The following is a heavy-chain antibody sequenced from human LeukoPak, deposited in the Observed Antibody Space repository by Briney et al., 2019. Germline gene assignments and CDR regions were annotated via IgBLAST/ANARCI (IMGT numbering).Heavy chain of an antibody. CDR1: GFTFSSYW. CDR2: IKQDGSEK. J-gene: IGHJ4*02. V-gene: IGHV3-7*01. D-gene: IGHD3-22*01. CDR3: ARLTYYYDSRTFDY. Sequence: GGSLRLSCAASGFTFSSYWMSWVRQAPGKGLAWVANIKQDGSEKYYVDSVEGRFTISRDNAKNSLYLQMNSLRAEDTAVYYCARLTYYYDSRTFDYWGQGTLVTVSS.